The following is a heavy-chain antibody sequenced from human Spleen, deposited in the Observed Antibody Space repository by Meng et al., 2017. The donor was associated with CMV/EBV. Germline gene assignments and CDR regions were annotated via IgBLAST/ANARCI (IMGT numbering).Heavy chain of an antibody. D-gene: IGHD2/OR15-2a*01. CDR1: GGSFSGYY. CDR3: ARDVYPLDAFDI. J-gene: IGHJ3*02. V-gene: IGHV4-59*01. Sequence: SETLSLTCAVYGGSFSGYYWSWIRQPPGKGLEWIGYIYYSGSTNYNPSLKSRVTISVDTSKNQFSLKLSSVTAADTAVYYCARDVYPLDAFDIWGQGTMVTVSS. CDR2: IYYSGST.